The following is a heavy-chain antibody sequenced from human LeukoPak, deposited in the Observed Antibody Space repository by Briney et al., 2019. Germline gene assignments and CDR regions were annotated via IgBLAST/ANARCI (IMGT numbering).Heavy chain of an antibody. V-gene: IGHV3-11*03. CDR1: GFTFSDSY. CDR2: ISGSGHDI. D-gene: IGHD5-24*01. J-gene: IGHJ4*02. CDR3: ASFSDGYNYFDY. Sequence: PGGSLRLSCAASGFTFSDSYMTWVRQAPGKGVEWVAYISGSGHDINYADSVKGRFTISRDNSKNTLYLQMNSLRAEDTAVYYCASFSDGYNYFDYWGQGTLVTVSS.